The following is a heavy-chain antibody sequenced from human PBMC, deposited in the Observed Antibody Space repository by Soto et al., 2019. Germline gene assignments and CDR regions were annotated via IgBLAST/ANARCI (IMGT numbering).Heavy chain of an antibody. J-gene: IGHJ4*02. CDR2: VSSDGTNK. V-gene: IGHV3-30*18. D-gene: IGHD5-18*01. CDR3: AEDVGARTYSYGYSVGFFDS. CDR1: GFTFSSYG. Sequence: QVQLVESGGGVVQPGKALRLSCEVSGFTFSSYGMSWVRQAPGKGLQWVALVSSDGTNKFYADSVKGRFTVFRDNSKNTLYLQMNSLRPDDTAVYFCAEDVGARTYSYGYSVGFFDSWGQGRLVTVSS.